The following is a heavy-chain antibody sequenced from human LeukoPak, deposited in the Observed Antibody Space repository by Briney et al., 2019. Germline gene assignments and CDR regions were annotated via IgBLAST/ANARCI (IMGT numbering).Heavy chain of an antibody. V-gene: IGHV3-30*02. Sequence: GGSLRLSCAASGFTFSSYGMHWVRQAPGTGLEWVAFIRYDGSNKYYADSVKGRFTISRDNSKNTLYLQMNRLRAEDTAVYYCANLDDSHYYDSSGYRERGIDYWGQGTLVTVSS. CDR2: IRYDGSNK. J-gene: IGHJ4*02. CDR1: GFTFSSYG. CDR3: ANLDDSHYYDSSGYRERGIDY. D-gene: IGHD3-22*01.